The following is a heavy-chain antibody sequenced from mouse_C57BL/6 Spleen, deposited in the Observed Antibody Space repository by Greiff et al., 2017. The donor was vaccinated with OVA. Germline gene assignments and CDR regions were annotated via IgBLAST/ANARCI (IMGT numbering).Heavy chain of an antibody. J-gene: IGHJ1*03. CDR2: ISGGGGNT. D-gene: IGHD2-1*01. CDR3: ARGGIYYGPYWYFDV. Sequence: EVMLVESGGGLVKPGGSLKLSCAASGFTFSSYTMSWVRQTPEKRLEWVATISGGGGNTYYPDSVKGRFTISRDNAKNTLYLQMSSLRSEDTALYYCARGGIYYGPYWYFDVWGTGTTVTVSS. V-gene: IGHV5-9*01. CDR1: GFTFSSYT.